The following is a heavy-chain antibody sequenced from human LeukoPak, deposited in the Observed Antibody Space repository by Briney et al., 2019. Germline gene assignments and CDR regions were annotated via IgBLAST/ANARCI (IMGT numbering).Heavy chain of an antibody. D-gene: IGHD3-22*01. CDR3: ARRSSGYCLFDY. CDR2: IYYSGST. Sequence: PSETLSLTCTVSGGSISSSSYFRGWLRQPPGEGLEWSGSIYYSGSTYYNPSLSSRVTISDDTSKNQFSLKLSSVTAADTAVYYCARRSSGYCLFDYWGQGTLVTVSS. V-gene: IGHV4-39*01. J-gene: IGHJ4*02. CDR1: GGSISSSSYF.